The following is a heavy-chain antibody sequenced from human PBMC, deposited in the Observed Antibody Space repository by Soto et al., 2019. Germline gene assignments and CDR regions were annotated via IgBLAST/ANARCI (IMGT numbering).Heavy chain of an antibody. CDR2: ISYRGST. D-gene: IGHD2-15*01. CDR3: ARGRYPRYVVGNSSGFPDY. J-gene: IGHJ4*02. Sequence: PSETLSLTCTVSGGSVSSGSFYWSWIRQPPGKGLEWIGYISYRGSTNYNPALESRVTISVDTSKNQFSLKLTSVTAADTALYYCARGRYPRYVVGNSSGFPDYWGQGILVTVSS. V-gene: IGHV4-61*01. CDR1: GGSVSSGSFY.